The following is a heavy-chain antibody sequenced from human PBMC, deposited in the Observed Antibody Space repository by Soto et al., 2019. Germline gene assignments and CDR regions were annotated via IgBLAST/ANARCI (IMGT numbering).Heavy chain of an antibody. CDR3: ARDRLSTLDY. J-gene: IGHJ4*02. CDR1: GYTFTNYD. Sequence: ASVKVSCKASGYTFTNYDMHWVRQAPGQRLEWMGCINGGNGNPKYSQKFQDRVTITRDTSASTAYMELSSLRSEDTAVYFCARDRLSTLDYWGQGTLVTVSS. V-gene: IGHV1-3*01. CDR2: INGGNGNP.